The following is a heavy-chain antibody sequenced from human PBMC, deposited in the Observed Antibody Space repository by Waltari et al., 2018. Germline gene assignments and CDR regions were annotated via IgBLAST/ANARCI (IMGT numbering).Heavy chain of an antibody. Sequence: VQLVQSGAEVKKPGASVKVSCKASGYTFTGYYPPWVRQAPGQGLEWMGWINPNSGGTNYAQKFHGRVTMTRDTSISTAYMELSRLRSDDTAVYYCACFSGYYYQSFDYWGQGTLVTVSS. D-gene: IGHD3-22*01. CDR3: ACFSGYYYQSFDY. V-gene: IGHV1-2*02. CDR1: GYTFTGYY. J-gene: IGHJ4*02. CDR2: INPNSGGT.